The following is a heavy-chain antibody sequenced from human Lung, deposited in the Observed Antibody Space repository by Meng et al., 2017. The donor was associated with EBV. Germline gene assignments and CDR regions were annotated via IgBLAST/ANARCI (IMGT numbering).Heavy chain of an antibody. J-gene: IGHJ4*02. V-gene: IGHV6-1*01. Sequence: QVQLQQSGPGLVKPSQTLPLPCPTSGDSFSSTSVTWNWIRQSPSGGLEWLGRTYYRSKWYTDYALSLKSRVTINADTSKNHFSLQLNSVTPEDTAVYYCARDERSWYYFDYWGQGTLVTVSS. CDR3: ARDERSWYYFDY. CDR2: TYYRSKWYT. CDR1: GDSFSSTSVT. D-gene: IGHD6-13*01.